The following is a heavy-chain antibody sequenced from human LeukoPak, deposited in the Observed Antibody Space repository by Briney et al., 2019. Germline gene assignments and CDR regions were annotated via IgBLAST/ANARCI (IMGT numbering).Heavy chain of an antibody. CDR3: ATRVRPTSPGVFDI. D-gene: IGHD1-26*01. V-gene: IGHV4-59*01. J-gene: IGHJ3*02. Sequence: SETLSLTCTVSGASISSYHWSWFRQSPGKGLESIGYIYYTGSTNYNPSLKSRVTMSVDTSKNQFSLKLNSVTAADTAVYYCATRVRPTSPGVFDIWGQGTLVTVSS. CDR2: IYYTGST. CDR1: GASISSYH.